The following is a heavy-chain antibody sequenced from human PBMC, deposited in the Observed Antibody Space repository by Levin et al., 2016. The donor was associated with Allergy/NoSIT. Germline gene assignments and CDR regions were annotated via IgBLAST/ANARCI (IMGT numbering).Heavy chain of an antibody. V-gene: IGHV3-74*01. D-gene: IGHD3-10*01. J-gene: IGHJ6*03. Sequence: WIRQPPGKGLVWVSRINSDGSSTSYADSVKGRFTISRDNAKNTLYLQMNSLRAEDTAVYYCARRAAMVRGVIPYYYFYMDVWGKGTTVTVSS. CDR3: ARRAAMVRGVIPYYYFYMDV. CDR2: INSDGSST.